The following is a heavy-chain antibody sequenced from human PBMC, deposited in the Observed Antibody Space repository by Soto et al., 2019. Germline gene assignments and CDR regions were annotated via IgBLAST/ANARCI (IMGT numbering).Heavy chain of an antibody. CDR2: IYYSGST. Sequence: SETLSLTCTVSGGSITSYYWSWIRPPPGKGLEWIGYIYYSGSTNYNPSLKSRVTISVDTSKNQFSLKLSSVTAADTAVYYCARGPTTVTTSGAHFDPWGQGTLVTVSS. D-gene: IGHD4-17*01. V-gene: IGHV4-59*01. CDR1: GGSITSYY. CDR3: ARGPTTVTTSGAHFDP. J-gene: IGHJ5*02.